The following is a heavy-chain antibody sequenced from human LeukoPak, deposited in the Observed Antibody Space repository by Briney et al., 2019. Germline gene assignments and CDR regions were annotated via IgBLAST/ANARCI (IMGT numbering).Heavy chain of an antibody. CDR2: MNPNSGNT. CDR3: ARDHGITIPPDAFDI. Sequence: GASVKVSCKASGYTFTSYGISWVRQATGQGLEWMGWMNPNSGNTGYAQKFQGRVTMTRNTSISTAYMELSSLRSEDTAVYYCARDHGITIPPDAFDIWGQGTMVTVSS. CDR1: GYTFTSYG. D-gene: IGHD3-9*01. J-gene: IGHJ3*02. V-gene: IGHV1-8*02.